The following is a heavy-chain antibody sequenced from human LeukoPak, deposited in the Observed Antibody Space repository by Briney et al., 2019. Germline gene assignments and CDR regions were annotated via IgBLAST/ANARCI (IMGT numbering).Heavy chain of an antibody. V-gene: IGHV4-39*01. CDR1: GGSISSSSYY. CDR3: AAGGSGSYYKDYNWFDP. J-gene: IGHJ5*02. Sequence: SETLSLTCTVSGGSISSSSYYWGWIRQPPGKGLEWIGSIYYSGSTYYNPSLKSRVTISVDTSKNQFSLKLSSVTAADTAVYYCAAGGSGSYYKDYNWFDPWGQGTLVTASS. CDR2: IYYSGST. D-gene: IGHD3-10*01.